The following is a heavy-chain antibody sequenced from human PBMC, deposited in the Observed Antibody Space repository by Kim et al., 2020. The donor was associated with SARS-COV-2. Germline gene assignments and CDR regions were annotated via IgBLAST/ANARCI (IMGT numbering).Heavy chain of an antibody. Sequence: SVKVSCKTSGGTFSSYAINWVRQAPGQGLEWMGGIIPIFGTANYAQKFQGRVTITAIESTSTAYMELSSLRSEDTAVYYCARGAVRGVINWFDPWGQGTLVTVSS. CDR2: IIPIFGTA. J-gene: IGHJ5*02. D-gene: IGHD3-10*01. CDR1: GGTFSSYA. V-gene: IGHV1-69*13. CDR3: ARGAVRGVINWFDP.